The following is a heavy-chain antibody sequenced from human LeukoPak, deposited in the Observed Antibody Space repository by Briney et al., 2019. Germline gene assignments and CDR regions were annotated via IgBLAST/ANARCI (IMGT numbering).Heavy chain of an antibody. CDR3: ARARSSSSNFDY. CDR1: GGTFSSYA. V-gene: IGHV1-69*04. CDR2: IIPILGIA. D-gene: IGHD6-13*01. Sequence: GSSVKVSCKASGGTFSSYAISWVRQAPGQGLEWMGRIIPILGIANYAQKFQGRVTITADKSTSTAYMELSSLRSEDTAVYYCARARSSSSNFDYWGQGTPVTVSS. J-gene: IGHJ4*02.